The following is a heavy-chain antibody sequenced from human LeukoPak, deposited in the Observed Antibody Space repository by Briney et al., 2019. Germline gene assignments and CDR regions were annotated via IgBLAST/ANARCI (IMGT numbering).Heavy chain of an antibody. V-gene: IGHV3-48*01. CDR3: AKGAYYYYMDV. J-gene: IGHJ6*03. CDR2: ISSSSSTI. CDR1: GFTFSSYS. Sequence: GGSLRLSCAASGFTFSSYSMNWVRQAPGKGLEWVSYISSSSSTIYYADSVKGRFTISRDNSKNRLSLQMNSLRVEDTAVYFCAKGAYYYYMDVWGKGTTVTVSS.